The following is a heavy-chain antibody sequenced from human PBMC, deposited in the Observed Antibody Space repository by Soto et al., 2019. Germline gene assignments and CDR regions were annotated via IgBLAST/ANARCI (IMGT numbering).Heavy chain of an antibody. D-gene: IGHD3-10*01. J-gene: IGHJ4*02. V-gene: IGHV1-18*01. CDR3: ARENFEAPAPRGVQDY. Sequence: QVQLVQSGAEVKKPGASVKVSCKASGYTFTSYGISWVRQAPGQGLEWMGWISAYNGNTNYAQKLQGRVTMTTDTSTSTAYMELRSLRADATAVYYCARENFEAPAPRGVQDYWGQGTLVTVSS. CDR2: ISAYNGNT. CDR1: GYTFTSYG.